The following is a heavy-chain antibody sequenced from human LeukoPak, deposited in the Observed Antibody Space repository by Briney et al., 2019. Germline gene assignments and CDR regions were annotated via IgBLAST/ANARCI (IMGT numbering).Heavy chain of an antibody. Sequence: GGSLRLSCAASGFTFDDYAMHWVRQAPGKGLEWVSLISWDGGSTYYADSVKGRFTISRGNSKNSLYLQMNSLRAEDTALYYCAKGPVRGYYYYYMDVWGKGTTVTVSS. J-gene: IGHJ6*03. V-gene: IGHV3-43D*03. CDR1: GFTFDDYA. CDR3: AKGPVRGYYYYYMDV. CDR2: ISWDGGST. D-gene: IGHD3-22*01.